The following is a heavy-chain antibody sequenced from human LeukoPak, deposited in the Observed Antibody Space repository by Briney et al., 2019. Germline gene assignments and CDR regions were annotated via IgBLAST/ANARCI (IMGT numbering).Heavy chain of an antibody. CDR2: INWNGGST. Sequence: GGSLRLSCAVSGFAFDDYGMSWVRQAPGKGLEWVSGINWNGGSTGYVDSVKGRFTISRDNAKNSLHLQMNSLRAEDTALYYCARDISSGWYFDYWGQGTLVTVSS. CDR3: ARDISSGWYFDY. D-gene: IGHD6-19*01. CDR1: GFAFDDYG. J-gene: IGHJ4*02. V-gene: IGHV3-20*04.